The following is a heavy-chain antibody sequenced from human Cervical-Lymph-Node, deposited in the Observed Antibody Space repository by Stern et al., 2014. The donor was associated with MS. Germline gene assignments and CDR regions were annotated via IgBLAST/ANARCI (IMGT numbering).Heavy chain of an antibody. Sequence: VQLVESGGGVVQPGKSLRLSCAASRFTFTSYGMHWVRQSPGKGLEWVAFISYDGSRTYYGDSVKGRFTVSRDNLKHTVYLQMHSLRAEDTAWYYCVRGQEGLGNWFDSWGQGTLVTVSS. CDR3: VRGQEGLGNWFDS. J-gene: IGHJ5*01. CDR2: ISYDGSRT. CDR1: RFTFTSYG. V-gene: IGHV3-30*03. D-gene: IGHD7-27*01.